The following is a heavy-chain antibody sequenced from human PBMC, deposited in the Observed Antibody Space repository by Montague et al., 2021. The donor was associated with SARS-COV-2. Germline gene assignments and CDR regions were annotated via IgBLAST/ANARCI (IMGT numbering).Heavy chain of an antibody. Sequence: CAISGDSVSSNSATWNWIRQSPSRGLEWLGRTYYESKWLNDYRGSVRSRMIINPDTSRNQFSLQLNSVTPEDTAVYYCARWDIHRGTFSVWGQGTMVTVSS. D-gene: IGHD3-16*01. J-gene: IGHJ3*01. CDR2: TYYESKWLN. V-gene: IGHV6-1*01. CDR1: GDSVSSNSAT. CDR3: ARWDIHRGTFSV.